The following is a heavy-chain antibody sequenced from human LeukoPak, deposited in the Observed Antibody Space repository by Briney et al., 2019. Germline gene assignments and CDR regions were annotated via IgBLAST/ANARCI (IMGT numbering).Heavy chain of an antibody. Sequence: ASVKVSCKASGYTFTGYYMHWVRQAPGQGLEWMGWINPNSGGTNYAQKFQGRVTMTRDTSISTAYMELSRLRSDDTAVYYCARDLHRITMVRGVNARWFDPWGQGTLVTVSS. CDR2: INPNSGGT. J-gene: IGHJ5*02. CDR1: GYTFTGYY. V-gene: IGHV1-2*02. CDR3: ARDLHRITMVRGVNARWFDP. D-gene: IGHD3-10*01.